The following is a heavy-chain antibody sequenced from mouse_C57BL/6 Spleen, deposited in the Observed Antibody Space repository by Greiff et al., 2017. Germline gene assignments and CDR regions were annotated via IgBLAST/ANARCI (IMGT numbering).Heavy chain of an antibody. CDR2: INPSTGGT. CDR3: ARWRFAWFAY. J-gene: IGHJ3*01. Sequence: EVKLMESGPELVKPGASVKISCKASGYSFTGYYMNWVKQSPEKSLEWIGEINPSTGGTTYNQKFKAKATLTVDKSSSKAYMQLKSLTSEDSAVYYCARWRFAWFAYWGQGTLVTVSA. CDR1: GYSFTGYY. V-gene: IGHV1-42*01.